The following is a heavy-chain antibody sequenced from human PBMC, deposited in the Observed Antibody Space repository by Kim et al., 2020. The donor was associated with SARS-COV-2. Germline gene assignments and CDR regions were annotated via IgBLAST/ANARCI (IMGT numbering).Heavy chain of an antibody. CDR2: ISGSCGNT. CDR3: AKGGPMLQGLTYYFDY. CDR1: GFTFSSYT. J-gene: IGHJ4*01. V-gene: IGHV3-23*01. D-gene: IGHD3-16*01. Sequence: GGSLRLSCAASGFTFSSYTMTWDRQAPGKGLEWVSAISGSCGNTYYADSVKGRFTISRENYRTKMPLQINILRAEDSAVYYCAKGGPMLQGLTYYFDYW.